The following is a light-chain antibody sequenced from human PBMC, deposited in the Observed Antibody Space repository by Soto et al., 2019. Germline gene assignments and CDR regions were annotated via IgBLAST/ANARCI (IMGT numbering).Light chain of an antibody. CDR2: GNS. CDR1: SANIGAGYD. V-gene: IGLV1-40*01. J-gene: IGLJ2*01. Sequence: QSVLTQPPSVSGAPGQRVTISCTGSSANIGAGYDVHWYQQLPGTAPKLLIYGNSNRTSGVPDRFSGSKSGTAASLAITGXQXEXXXXXYCQSYDSSLSGYVVFGGGTKLTV. CDR3: QSYDSSLSGYVV.